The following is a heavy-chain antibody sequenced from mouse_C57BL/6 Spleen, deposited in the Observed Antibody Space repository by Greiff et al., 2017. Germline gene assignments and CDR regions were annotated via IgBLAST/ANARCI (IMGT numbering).Heavy chain of an antibody. CDR2: INYDGSST. Sequence: EVQVVESEGGLVQPGSSMKLSCTASGFTFSDYYMAWVRQVPEKGLEWVANINYDGSSTYYLDSLKSRFIISRDNAKNILYLQMSSLKSEDTATYYCARVVTTVNYFVYWGQGTTLTVSS. CDR1: GFTFSDYY. D-gene: IGHD1-1*01. J-gene: IGHJ2*01. CDR3: ARVVTTVNYFVY. V-gene: IGHV5-16*01.